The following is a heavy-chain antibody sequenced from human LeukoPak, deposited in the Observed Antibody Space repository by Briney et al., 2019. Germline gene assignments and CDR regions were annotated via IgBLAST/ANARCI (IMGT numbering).Heavy chain of an antibody. V-gene: IGHV3-48*04. D-gene: IGHD2-15*01. Sequence: GGSLRLSCAASGFTFSRYSMNWVRQAPGKGLEWVSYISRSSSTIHYADSVKGRFTISRDNAKSSLFLQMNSLRAEDTAVYYCARDLKSGGWYLDYWGQGTLVTVSS. CDR1: GFTFSRYS. CDR3: ARDLKSGGWYLDY. J-gene: IGHJ4*02. CDR2: ISRSSSTI.